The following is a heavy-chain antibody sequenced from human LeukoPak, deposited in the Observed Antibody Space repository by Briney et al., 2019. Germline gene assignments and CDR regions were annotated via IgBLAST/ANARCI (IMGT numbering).Heavy chain of an antibody. V-gene: IGHV3-48*01. CDR2: ISTTSATI. J-gene: IGHJ4*02. CDR1: GFTFSNYN. Sequence: PGGSLRLSCAASGFTFSNYNMNWYRQAPGKGLQWVSFISTTSATIYYADSVKGRFTISRDNAKNSLYLQMTSLTAEDTAVYYCARDRLGLVATSRGNWGQGTLVTVSS. D-gene: IGHD5-12*01. CDR3: ARDRLGLVATSRGN.